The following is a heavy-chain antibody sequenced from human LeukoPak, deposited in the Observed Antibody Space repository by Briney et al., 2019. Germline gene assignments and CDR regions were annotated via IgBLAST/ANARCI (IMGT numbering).Heavy chain of an antibody. CDR3: AKDSLWFGELSHNWFDP. V-gene: IGHV3-23*01. CDR2: ISGSGGST. Sequence: GGSLRLSCAVSGFTFSSYAMSWVRQAPGKGLEWVSAISGSGGSTYYADSVKGRFTISRDNSKNTLYLQMNSLRAEDTAVYYCAKDSLWFGELSHNWFDPWGQGTLVTVSS. CDR1: GFTFSSYA. D-gene: IGHD3-10*01. J-gene: IGHJ5*02.